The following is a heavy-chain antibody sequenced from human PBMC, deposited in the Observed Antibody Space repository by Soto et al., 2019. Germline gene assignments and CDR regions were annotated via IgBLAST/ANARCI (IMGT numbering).Heavy chain of an antibody. CDR1: GGTFSTYA. CDR2: IIPMFGTA. CDR3: ASGIQLWLRRINNGYSG. D-gene: IGHD5-18*01. V-gene: IGHV1-69*12. Sequence: QVQLVQSGAEVKKPESSVKVSCKAPGGTFSTYAISWVRQAPGQGLEWMGGIIPMFGTANYAQRFQDRVTITADGSTNTAYMERSSLRSEDTAVYFCASGIQLWLRRINNGYSGWGQGTLVTVSS. J-gene: IGHJ4*02.